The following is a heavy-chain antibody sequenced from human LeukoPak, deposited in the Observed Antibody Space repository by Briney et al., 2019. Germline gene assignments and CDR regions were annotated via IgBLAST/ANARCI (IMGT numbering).Heavy chain of an antibody. CDR3: ARDGDVNHVLNSIAARPSYYYYMDV. CDR1: GYTFTAYY. D-gene: IGHD6-6*01. Sequence: GASVKVSCKASGYTFTAYYMHWVRQAPGQGLEWMGWINPNSGGTNYAQKFQGRVTMTRDTSISTAYMELSRLRSDDTAVYYCARDGDVNHVLNSIAARPSYYYYMDVWGKGTTVTVSS. V-gene: IGHV1-2*02. CDR2: INPNSGGT. J-gene: IGHJ6*03.